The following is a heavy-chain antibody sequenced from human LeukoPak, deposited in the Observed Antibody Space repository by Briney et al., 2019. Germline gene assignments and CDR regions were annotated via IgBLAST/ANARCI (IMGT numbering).Heavy chain of an antibody. Sequence: SQTLSLTCTVSGGSISSGDNYWSWIRQPPGQGLEWIAYMYYSGSTYYNPSLKSRVTMSADTSKNQLSLTLSSVTAADTAIYFCARGDRAVAGAWGWFDPWGQGTLVTVSS. CDR3: ARGDRAVAGAWGWFDP. CDR2: MYYSGST. D-gene: IGHD6-19*01. CDR1: GGSISSGDNY. J-gene: IGHJ5*02. V-gene: IGHV4-30-4*01.